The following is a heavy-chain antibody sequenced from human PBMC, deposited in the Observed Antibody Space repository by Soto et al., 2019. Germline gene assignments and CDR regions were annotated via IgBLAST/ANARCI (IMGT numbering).Heavy chain of an antibody. CDR3: ANDYDFWSDTPNAFDI. CDR2: ISSSGSTI. Sequence: GGSLRLSCAASGFTFSDYYMSWIRQAPGKGLEWVSYISSSGSTIYYADSVKGRFTISRDNAKNSLYLQMNSLRAEDTAVYYCANDYDFWSDTPNAFDIWGQGTMVTVSS. D-gene: IGHD3-3*01. V-gene: IGHV3-11*01. CDR1: GFTFSDYY. J-gene: IGHJ3*02.